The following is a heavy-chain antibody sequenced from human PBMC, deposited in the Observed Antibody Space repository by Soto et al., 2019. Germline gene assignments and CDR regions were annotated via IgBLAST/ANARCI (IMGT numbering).Heavy chain of an antibody. CDR2: IIPIFGTA. CDR1: VGTFSSYA. D-gene: IGHD2-2*02. CDR3: ARGDIVVVPAAIPEPHYYYYGMDV. Sequence: SVKVSCKASVGTFSSYAISWVRQAPGQGLEWMGGIIPIFGTANYAQKFQGRVTITADKSTSTAYMELSSLRSEDTAVYYCARGDIVVVPAAIPEPHYYYYGMDVWGQGTTATVSS. J-gene: IGHJ6*02. V-gene: IGHV1-69*06.